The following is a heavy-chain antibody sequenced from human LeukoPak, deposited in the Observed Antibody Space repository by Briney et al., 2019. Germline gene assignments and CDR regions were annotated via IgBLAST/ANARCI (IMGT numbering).Heavy chain of an antibody. J-gene: IGHJ3*02. CDR3: ARVVGYCSSTSCYTPHDAFDI. D-gene: IGHD2-2*02. CDR2: IYYSGST. Sequence: PSETLSLTCTVSGGSISSSSYYWGWIRQPPGKGLEWIGSIYYSGSTYYNPSLKSRVTISVDTSKNQFSLKLSSVTAADTAVYYCARVVGYCSSTSCYTPHDAFDIWGQGTMVTVSS. CDR1: GGSISSSSYY. V-gene: IGHV4-39*07.